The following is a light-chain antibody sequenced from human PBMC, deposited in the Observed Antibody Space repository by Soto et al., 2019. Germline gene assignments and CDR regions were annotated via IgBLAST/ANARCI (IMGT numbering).Light chain of an antibody. CDR1: QSVSSN. Sequence: EIVLTQSPGTLSLSPGERATLSCSASQSVSSNLAWYQQKPGQAPRLLIYGASTRATGIPARFSGSGSGTDFTLTISSLQSEDLAVYHCQQYNKWPQTFGQGTKVDIK. CDR2: GAS. CDR3: QQYNKWPQT. J-gene: IGKJ1*01. V-gene: IGKV3-15*01.